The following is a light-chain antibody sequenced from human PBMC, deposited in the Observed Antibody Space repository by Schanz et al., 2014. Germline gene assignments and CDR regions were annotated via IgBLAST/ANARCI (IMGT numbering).Light chain of an antibody. CDR1: SSDIGNYNY. CDR3: RSYTGSGML. Sequence: QSVLTQPPSASGSPGQSVTISCTGTSSDIGNYNYVSWYQQHPGKAPKVMIYEVTKRPSGVPDRYSGSKSGNTASLTISGLQAEDEADYYCRSYTGSGMLFGGGTKLTVL. V-gene: IGLV2-8*01. CDR2: EVT. J-gene: IGLJ2*01.